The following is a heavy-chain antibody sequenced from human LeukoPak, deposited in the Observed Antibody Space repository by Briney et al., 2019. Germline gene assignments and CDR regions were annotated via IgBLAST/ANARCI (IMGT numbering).Heavy chain of an antibody. D-gene: IGHD2-21*02. J-gene: IGHJ4*02. CDR2: IYSGGGT. CDR1: GFTVSSNY. V-gene: IGHV3-53*01. Sequence: PGGSLRLSCAASGFTVSSNYMTWVRQAPGPGLEWVSVIYSGGGTYYADSVKSRFTISRDNSKNTLYLQMNTLEAEDTAVYYCARAVTVVTAIHDWGQGTLVTVSS. CDR3: ARAVTVVTAIHD.